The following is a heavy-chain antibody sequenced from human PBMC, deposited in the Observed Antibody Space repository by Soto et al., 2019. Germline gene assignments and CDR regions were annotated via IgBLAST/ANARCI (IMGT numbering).Heavy chain of an antibody. CDR2: ISGYNDNP. J-gene: IGHJ4*02. D-gene: IGHD3-9*01. V-gene: IGHV1-18*04. CDR1: GYTFSNYG. CDR3: ARDTGTGKGFDF. Sequence: QVQLVQSGAELKRPGASVKVSCKASGYTFSNYGFSWVRQAPGQGLEWMGWISGYNDNPNYDQKFQGRVTMSTDTATNTVHMELRSLRADDTAVYYCARDTGTGKGFDFWGQGALVTV.